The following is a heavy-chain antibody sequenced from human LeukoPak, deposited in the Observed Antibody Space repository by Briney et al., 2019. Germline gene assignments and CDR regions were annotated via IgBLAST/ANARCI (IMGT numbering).Heavy chain of an antibody. V-gene: IGHV3-7*01. CDR3: ARDIVVVPAAMQFYYYYGMDV. D-gene: IGHD2-2*01. CDR2: IKQDGSEK. Sequence: PGGSLRLSCAASGFTFSSYWMSWVRQAPGKGLEWVANIKQDGSEKYYVDSVKGRFTISRDNAKNSLCLQMNSLRAEDTAVYYCARDIVVVPAAMQFYYYYGMDVWGQGTTVTVSS. J-gene: IGHJ6*02. CDR1: GFTFSSYW.